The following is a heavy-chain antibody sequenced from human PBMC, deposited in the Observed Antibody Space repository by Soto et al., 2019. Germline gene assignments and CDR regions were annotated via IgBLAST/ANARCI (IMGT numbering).Heavy chain of an antibody. J-gene: IGHJ6*02. D-gene: IGHD6-13*01. Sequence: GGSLRLSCAASGFTFSSYSMNWVRQAPGKGLEWVASISSSSSYIYYADSVKGRFTISRDKAKNSLFLQMSSLRAEDSALYYCARHQGPAAGNYGMDAWGQGTTVTVS. V-gene: IGHV3-21*01. CDR3: ARHQGPAAGNYGMDA. CDR1: GFTFSSYS. CDR2: ISSSSSYI.